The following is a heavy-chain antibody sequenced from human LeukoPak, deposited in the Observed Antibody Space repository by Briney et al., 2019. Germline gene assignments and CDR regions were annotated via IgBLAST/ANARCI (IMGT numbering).Heavy chain of an antibody. V-gene: IGHV3-23*01. CDR1: GSTRGRYS. CDR2: ISGSGGST. CDR3: AKDWYSGSWDWIDP. D-gene: IGHD1-26*01. J-gene: IGHJ5*02. Sequence: RRSCGGRGSTRGRYSMRGVGQAPGKGLEWVSAISGSGGSTYYADSVKGRFTISRDNSKNTLYLQMNSLRGEDTAVYYCAKDWYSGSWDWIDPWGQGTLVTVSS.